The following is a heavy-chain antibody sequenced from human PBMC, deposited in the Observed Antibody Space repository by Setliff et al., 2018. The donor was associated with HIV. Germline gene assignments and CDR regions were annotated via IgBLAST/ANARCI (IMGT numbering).Heavy chain of an antibody. J-gene: IGHJ4*02. CDR2: INPNGGYT. D-gene: IGHD3-3*01. CDR3: AADNYNCNSFDS. V-gene: IGHV1-2*02. CDR1: GYIFTDYY. Sequence: ASVKVSCKAAGYIFTDYYIHWVRQAPGQGLEWMGWINPNGGYTNYAQKFLGRVTMTQDTSFTTAYLELSRLGSDDTAVYYCAADNYNCNSFDSWGQGSLVTVSS.